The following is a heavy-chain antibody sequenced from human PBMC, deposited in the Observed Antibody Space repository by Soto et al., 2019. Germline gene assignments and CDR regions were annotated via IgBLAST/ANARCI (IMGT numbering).Heavy chain of an antibody. CDR2: FYSSGSI. Sequence: KPSETLSLTCFVSGYSITAGGYYWSWIRHHPGKGLEWIGSFYSSGSIIYNPSLRSRVSISGDTSSNQFSMSLTSVTAADTARYYCARMYSSGSGWFHPWGQGTLVTVSP. J-gene: IGHJ5*02. D-gene: IGHD6-19*01. CDR3: ARMYSSGSGWFHP. CDR1: GYSITAGGYY. V-gene: IGHV4-31*03.